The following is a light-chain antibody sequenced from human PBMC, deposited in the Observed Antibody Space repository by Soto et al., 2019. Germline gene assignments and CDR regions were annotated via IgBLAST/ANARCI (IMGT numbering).Light chain of an antibody. J-gene: IGKJ5*01. CDR3: QKSKRYPIT. V-gene: IGKV1-9*01. Sequence: DIQLTQSPSFLSASVGDRVTITCRASQDIHTYLAWYQQKPGKTPKLLIFAASTLQNGVPSRFSSSGSETEFTVTITSLQPEDFATYYYQKSKRYPITFGIGTRLEI. CDR2: AAS. CDR1: QDIHTY.